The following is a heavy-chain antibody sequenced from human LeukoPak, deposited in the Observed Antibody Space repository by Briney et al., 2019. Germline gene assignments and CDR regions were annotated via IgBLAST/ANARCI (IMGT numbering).Heavy chain of an antibody. CDR2: ISYDGSNK. CDR3: AKLGLSGS. D-gene: IGHD3-10*01. Sequence: GGSLRLSCAASGFTFSSYGTHWVRQAPGKGLEWVAVISYDGSNKYYADSVKGRFTISRDNSKNTLYLQMNSLRAEDTAVYYCAKLGLSGSWGQGTLVTVSS. CDR1: GFTFSSYG. J-gene: IGHJ5*02. V-gene: IGHV3-30*18.